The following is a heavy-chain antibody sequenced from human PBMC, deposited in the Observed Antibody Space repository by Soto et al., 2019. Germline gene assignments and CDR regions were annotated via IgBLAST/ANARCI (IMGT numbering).Heavy chain of an antibody. J-gene: IGHJ4*02. V-gene: IGHV4-61*01. CDR3: AREGKRVSMVRGFDS. CDR2: IYFSGTT. CDR1: GGSVSSSSYY. D-gene: IGHD3-10*01. Sequence: QVQLQESGPGLVKPSETLSLTCTVSGGSVSSSSYYWTWLRQPPGTRLEWIGYIYFSGTTEYNPSLKSRVAISFDTSKSQFSLKLSSVIAADTAVYYCAREGKRVSMVRGFDSWGQGTLVTVSS.